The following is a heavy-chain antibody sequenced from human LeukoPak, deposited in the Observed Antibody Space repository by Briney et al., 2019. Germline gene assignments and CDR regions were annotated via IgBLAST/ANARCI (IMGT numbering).Heavy chain of an antibody. CDR1: GYTFTSYG. D-gene: IGHD1-20*01. CDR2: ISAYNGNT. J-gene: IGHJ4*02. V-gene: IGHV1-18*01. Sequence: ASVKVSCKASGYTFTSYGISWVRQAPGQGLEWMGWISAYNGNTNYAQKLQGRVTMTTDTSTSTAYMELRSLRSDDTAVYYCAGASASITGTRGIDYWGQGTLVTVSS. CDR3: AGASASITGTRGIDY.